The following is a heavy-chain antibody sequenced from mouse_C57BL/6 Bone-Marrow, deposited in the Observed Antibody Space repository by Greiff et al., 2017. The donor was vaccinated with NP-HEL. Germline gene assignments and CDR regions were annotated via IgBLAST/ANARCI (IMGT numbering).Heavy chain of an antibody. CDR2: IWSDGST. CDR3: ARHGDYYGTLAY. V-gene: IGHV2-6-1*01. CDR1: GFSLTSYG. Sequence: VKLMESGPGLVAPSQSLSITCTVSGFSLTSYGVHWVRQPPGKGLEWLVVIWSDGSTTYNSALKSRLSISKDNSKSQVFLKMNSLQTDDTAMYYCARHGDYYGTLAYWGQGTLVTVSA. D-gene: IGHD1-1*01. J-gene: IGHJ3*01.